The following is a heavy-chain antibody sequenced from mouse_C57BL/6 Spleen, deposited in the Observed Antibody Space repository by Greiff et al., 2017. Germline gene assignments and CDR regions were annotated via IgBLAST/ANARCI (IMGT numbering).Heavy chain of an antibody. CDR3: ARDGAMVTRYWYVDV. D-gene: IGHD2-1*01. CDR2: ISDGGSYT. CDR1: GFTFSSYA. Sequence: EVPRVESGGGLVKPGGSLKLSCAASGFTFSSYAMSWVRPTPEKRLEWVAPISDGGSYTYYPDNVKGRFTLSRDNAKNNLYLQMRHLKTEDTAMYYCARDGAMVTRYWYVDVWGTGTTVTVAS. V-gene: IGHV5-4*01. J-gene: IGHJ1*03.